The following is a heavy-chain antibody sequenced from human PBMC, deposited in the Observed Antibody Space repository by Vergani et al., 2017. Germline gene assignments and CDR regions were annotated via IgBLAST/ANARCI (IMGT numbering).Heavy chain of an antibody. D-gene: IGHD3-10*01. CDR2: INHSGST. CDR1: GGSFSGYY. J-gene: IGHJ6*03. CDR3: AKVRGHAPHYYYYYMDV. Sequence: QVQLQQWGAGLLKPSETLSLTCAVYGGSFSGYYWSWIRQPPGKGLEWIGEINHSGSTNYNPSLKSRVTRSVDTSKNQFSLKLSSVTAAGTAVYYCAKVRGHAPHYYYYYMDVWGKGTTVTVSS. V-gene: IGHV4-34*01.